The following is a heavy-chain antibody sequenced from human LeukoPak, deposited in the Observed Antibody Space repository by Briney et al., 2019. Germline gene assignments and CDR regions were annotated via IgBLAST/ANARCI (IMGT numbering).Heavy chain of an antibody. CDR2: INPNSGGT. CDR1: GYNFTGYY. J-gene: IGHJ3*02. D-gene: IGHD6-13*01. V-gene: IGHV1-2*02. Sequence: ASVKDSCKASGYNFTGYYMHWVGQAPGQGLEWMGWINPNSGGTNYAQKFQERVTMTRDTSISTAYMELSRLRSDDTAVYYCARDRIAAASNDAFDIWGQGTMVTVSS. CDR3: ARDRIAAASNDAFDI.